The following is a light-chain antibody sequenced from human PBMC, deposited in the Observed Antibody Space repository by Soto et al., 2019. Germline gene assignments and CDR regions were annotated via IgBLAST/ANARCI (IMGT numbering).Light chain of an antibody. CDR1: QAIRND. V-gene: IGKV1-6*01. Sequence: AIQMTQSPSSLSASVGDRITITCRASQAIRNDLGWYQQKPGRAPKLLIYAASSLHSGVPSRFSGSGSGTDFTLTISSLQPEDFATYYCLQVYNYPRTFGQGTKVEVK. CDR3: LQVYNYPRT. CDR2: AAS. J-gene: IGKJ1*01.